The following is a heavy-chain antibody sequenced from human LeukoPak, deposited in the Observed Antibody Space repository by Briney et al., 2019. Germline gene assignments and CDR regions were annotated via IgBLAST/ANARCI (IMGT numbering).Heavy chain of an antibody. J-gene: IGHJ4*02. Sequence: PSGGSLRLSCAASGFSFSIYAMSWVRQAPGKGLEWVSTISGGTSGTHYADSVRGRFTISRDNSKNTLYLQMNSLRAEDTAVYYCAKEEEGYCSSTSCYRWGQGTLVTVSS. D-gene: IGHD2-2*01. CDR2: ISGGTSGT. V-gene: IGHV3-23*01. CDR1: GFSFSIYA. CDR3: AKEEEGYCSSTSCYR.